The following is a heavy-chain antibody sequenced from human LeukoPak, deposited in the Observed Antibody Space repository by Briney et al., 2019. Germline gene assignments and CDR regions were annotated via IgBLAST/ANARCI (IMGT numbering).Heavy chain of an antibody. CDR1: GFTFSDYY. CDR2: ISSSGSTI. Sequence: PGGSLRLSCAASGFTFSDYYMSWIRQAPGKGLEWVSYISSSGSTIYYADSVKGRFTISRDNAKNSLYLQMNSLRAEDTAVYYCARDRDDMITFGGVIVLPDYWGQGTLVTVSS. D-gene: IGHD3-16*02. J-gene: IGHJ4*02. CDR3: ARDRDDMITFGGVIVLPDY. V-gene: IGHV3-11*04.